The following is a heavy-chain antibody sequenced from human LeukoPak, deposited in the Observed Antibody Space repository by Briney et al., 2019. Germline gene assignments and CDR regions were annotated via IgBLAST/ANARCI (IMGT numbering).Heavy chain of an antibody. Sequence: GGSLRLSCAASGFTFSNAWMNWVRQAPGKGLEWVGRIKSKTDGGTTDYAAPVKGRFTISREDSKNTLYLQMNSLKTEDTAVYYCTTTSYYYDSSGYYVNDYWGQGTLVTVSS. CDR2: IKSKTDGGTT. V-gene: IGHV3-15*07. CDR3: TTTSYYYDSSGYYVNDY. J-gene: IGHJ4*02. D-gene: IGHD3-22*01. CDR1: GFTFSNAW.